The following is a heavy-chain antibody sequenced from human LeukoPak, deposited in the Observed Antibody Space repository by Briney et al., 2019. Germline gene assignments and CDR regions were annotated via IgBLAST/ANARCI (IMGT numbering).Heavy chain of an antibody. V-gene: IGHV1-69*05. J-gene: IGHJ5*02. CDR1: GGTFSSYA. D-gene: IGHD2-8*01. Sequence: SVKVSCKASGGTFSSYAISWVRQAPEQGLEWMGGIIPFFGTANSAQKLQGRVTITTDEFTSTAYMELSSLRSEDTAVYYCASGLPAYCTNGVCYSTWFDPWGQGSLVTVSS. CDR2: IIPFFGTA. CDR3: ASGLPAYCTNGVCYSTWFDP.